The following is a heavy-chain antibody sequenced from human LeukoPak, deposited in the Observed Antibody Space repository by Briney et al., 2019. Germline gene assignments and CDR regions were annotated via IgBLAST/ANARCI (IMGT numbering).Heavy chain of an antibody. D-gene: IGHD6-19*01. Sequence: GASVKVSCKASGYTFTGYYMHWVRQAPGQGLEWMGWINPNSGGTNYAQMFQGRVTMTRDTSISTAYMELSRLRSDDTAVYYCAREVAGTRGWFDPWGQGTLVTVSS. V-gene: IGHV1-2*02. CDR2: INPNSGGT. CDR3: AREVAGTRGWFDP. CDR1: GYTFTGYY. J-gene: IGHJ5*02.